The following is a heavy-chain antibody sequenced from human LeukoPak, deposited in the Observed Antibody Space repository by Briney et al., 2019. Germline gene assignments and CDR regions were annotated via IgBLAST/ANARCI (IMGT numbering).Heavy chain of an antibody. V-gene: IGHV3-72*01. CDR2: IRNKANSYTT. D-gene: IGHD5/OR15-5a*01. CDR3: ARRNSVTQGLDN. Sequence: PGGSLRLSCAASGFTFIDHYMDWVRQAPGKGPEWIGRIRNKANSYTTEYAASVKGRFTVSRDDSKNSLFLQMNSLESEDTAVYYCARRNSVTQGLDNWGQGTLVTVSS. CDR1: GFTFIDHY. J-gene: IGHJ4*02.